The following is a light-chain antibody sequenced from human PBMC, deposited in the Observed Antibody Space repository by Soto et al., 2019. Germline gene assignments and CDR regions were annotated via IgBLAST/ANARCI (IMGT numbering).Light chain of an antibody. CDR2: KAS. V-gene: IGKV1-5*03. CDR1: QSISSW. Sequence: DIQMTQSPSTLSGSVGDRVTITCRASQSISSWLAWYQQKPGKAPKLLIYKASNLESGVPSRFSGSGSGTEFTLTISSLQPDDFATYYCQQYNSYWTFGQGTKVDI. J-gene: IGKJ1*01. CDR3: QQYNSYWT.